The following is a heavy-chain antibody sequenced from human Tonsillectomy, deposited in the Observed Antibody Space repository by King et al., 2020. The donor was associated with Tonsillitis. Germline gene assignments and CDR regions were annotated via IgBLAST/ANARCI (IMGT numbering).Heavy chain of an antibody. D-gene: IGHD3-16*01. CDR2: IWHDGSNK. V-gene: IGHV3-33*08. Sequence: VQLVESGGGVVQPGRSLRLSCAASGFTFSSYGMHWVRQAPGKGLEWVAVIWHDGSNKQYADSVKGRFTISRDNSNNTVNLQMNSLRAEDTAVYYCVGDGGDRAFQHWGQGTLVTVSS. CDR3: VGDGGDRAFQH. J-gene: IGHJ1*01. CDR1: GFTFSSYG.